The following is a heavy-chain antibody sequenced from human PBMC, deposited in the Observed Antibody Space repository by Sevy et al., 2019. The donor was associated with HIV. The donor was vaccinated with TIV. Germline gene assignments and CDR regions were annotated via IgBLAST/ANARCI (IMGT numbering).Heavy chain of an antibody. CDR1: GFTFSSYW. Sequence: PGGSLRLSCAASGFTFSSYWMSWVRQAPGKGLEWVANIKRDGSEKYYVDSVKGRFTISRDNAKNSLYLQMNSLRAEDTAVYYCARDCSSTSCLWGLDVWGQGTTVTVSS. CDR2: IKRDGSEK. J-gene: IGHJ6*02. CDR3: ARDCSSTSCLWGLDV. D-gene: IGHD2-2*01. V-gene: IGHV3-7*03.